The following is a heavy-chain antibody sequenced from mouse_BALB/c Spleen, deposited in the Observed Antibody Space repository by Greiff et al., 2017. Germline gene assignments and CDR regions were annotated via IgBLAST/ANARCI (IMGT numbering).Heavy chain of an antibody. CDR2: ISSGGST. CDR3: ARGTYYGNYGYAMDY. Sequence: EVKVVESGGGLVKPGGSLKLSCAASGFTFSSYAMSWVRQTPEKRLEWVASISSGGSTYYPDSVKGRFTISRDNPKNTLFLQMTSLRSEDTAMYYCARGTYYGNYGYAMDYWGQGTSVTVSS. D-gene: IGHD2-10*01. V-gene: IGHV5-6-5*01. CDR1: GFTFSSYA. J-gene: IGHJ4*01.